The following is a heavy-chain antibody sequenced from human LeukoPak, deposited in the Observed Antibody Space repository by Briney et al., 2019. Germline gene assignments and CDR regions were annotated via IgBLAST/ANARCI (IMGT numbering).Heavy chain of an antibody. V-gene: IGHV1-24*01. D-gene: IGHD6-19*01. CDR3: ATDPPGWVTTTFDY. Sequence: ASVTVSCTVSGYTLTELSMHWVRQAPGKGLEWMGGFDPEDGETIYAQKFQGRVTMTEDTSTDTAYMELSSLRSEDTAVYYCATDPPGWVTTTFDYWGQGTLVTVSS. CDR1: GYTLTELS. CDR2: FDPEDGET. J-gene: IGHJ4*02.